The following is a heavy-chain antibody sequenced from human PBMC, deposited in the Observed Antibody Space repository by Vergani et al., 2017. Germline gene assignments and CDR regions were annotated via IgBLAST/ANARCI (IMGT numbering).Heavy chain of an antibody. CDR3: AKDITMINPPNLDY. D-gene: IGHD3-22*01. J-gene: IGHJ4*02. CDR1: GFTFSSYP. V-gene: IGHV3-23*01. CDR2: ISGSGGST. Sequence: EVQLLESGGGLVQPGGSLSLSCAASGFTFSSYPLSWVRQAPGKGLEWVSAISGSGGSTYYADSVKGRFTISRDNSKNTLYLQMNSLRAEDTAVYYCAKDITMINPPNLDYWGQGTLVTVSS.